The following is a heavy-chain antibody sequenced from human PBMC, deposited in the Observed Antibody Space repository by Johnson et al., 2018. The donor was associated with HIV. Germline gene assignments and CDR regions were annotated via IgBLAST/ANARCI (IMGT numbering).Heavy chain of an antibody. CDR1: GFTFSTYG. CDR2: ISYDGSNE. Sequence: QMLLVESGGGVVQPGRSLRLYCAASGFTFSTYGMHWVRQAPGKGLEWVAVISYDGSNEYYVESVKGRFTISRDNSKNTLYLQMNSLKTEDTAVYYCTTDLASDALDIWGQGTMVTVSS. V-gene: IGHV3-30*03. J-gene: IGHJ3*02. CDR3: TTDLASDALDI.